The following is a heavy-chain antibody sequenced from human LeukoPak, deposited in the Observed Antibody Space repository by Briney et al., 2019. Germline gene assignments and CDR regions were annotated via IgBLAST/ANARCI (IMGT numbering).Heavy chain of an antibody. CDR2: IGGICSRPSNT. V-gene: IGHV3-23*01. CDR1: VFSLSGYS. D-gene: IGHD1-14*01. J-gene: IGHJ4*02. Sequence: SLRLSRAAAVFSLSGYSISSGCPAPRRRVWCVSAIGGICSRPSNTYYSDSVKGRFTISRDNSKGTLYLQMNSLRAEDTAIYYCAKVIITGSFPDYFDNWGQGTLVTVSS. CDR3: AKVIITGSFPDYFDN.